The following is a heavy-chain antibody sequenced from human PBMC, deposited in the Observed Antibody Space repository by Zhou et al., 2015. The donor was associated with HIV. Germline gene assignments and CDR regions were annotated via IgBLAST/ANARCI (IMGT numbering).Heavy chain of an antibody. CDR3: CGRIPGNGDYYYYGMDV. J-gene: IGHJ6*02. V-gene: IGHV1-69*02. CDR2: IIPILGIA. CDR1: GGTFSSYT. Sequence: QVQLVQSGAEVKKPGSSVKVSCKASGGTFSSYTISWVRQAPGQGLEWMGRIIPILGIANYAQKFQGRVTITADKSTSTAYMELSSLRSEDTAVYYCCGRIPGNGDYYYYGMDVWGQGTTVTVSS. D-gene: IGHD2-8*01.